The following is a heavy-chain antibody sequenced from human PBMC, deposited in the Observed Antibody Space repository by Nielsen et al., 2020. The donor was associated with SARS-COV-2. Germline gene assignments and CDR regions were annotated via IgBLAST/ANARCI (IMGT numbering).Heavy chain of an antibody. CDR3: ARVRTLWFGYYYGMDV. CDR2: IYYSGST. V-gene: IGHV4-59*01. CDR1: GGSISSYY. J-gene: IGHJ6*02. D-gene: IGHD3-10*01. Sequence: SETLSLTCTVSGGSISSYYWSWIRQPPGKGLEWIGYIYYSGSTNYNPSLKNRVTISVDTSKNQFSLKLSSVTAADTAVYYCARVRTLWFGYYYGMDVWGQGTTVTVSS.